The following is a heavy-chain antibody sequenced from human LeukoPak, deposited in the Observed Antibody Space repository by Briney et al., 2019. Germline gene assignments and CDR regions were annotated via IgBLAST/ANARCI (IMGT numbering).Heavy chain of an antibody. D-gene: IGHD3-22*01. V-gene: IGHV3-48*03. J-gene: IGHJ4*02. CDR3: VTNYYDSSGYSDY. CDR2: ISSSGSTI. CDR1: GFTFSSYE. Sequence: PGGSLRLSCAASGFTFSSYEMNWVRQAPGKGLEWVSYISSSGSTIYYADSVKGRFTISRGNAKNSLYLQMNSLRAEDTAVYYCVTNYYDSSGYSDYWGQGTLVTVSS.